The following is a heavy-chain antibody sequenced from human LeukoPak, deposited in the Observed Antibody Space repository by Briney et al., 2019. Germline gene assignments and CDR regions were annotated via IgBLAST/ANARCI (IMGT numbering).Heavy chain of an antibody. J-gene: IGHJ4*02. D-gene: IGHD1-26*01. CDR3: ARGGPYDSGSFYFDY. CDR1: GDSISNGDYY. CDR2: IYISGGT. V-gene: IGHV4-61*02. Sequence: PSETLSLTCTVFGDSISNGDYYWSWIRQPAGKGLEWIGRIYISGGTDYNPSLRSRVTISLDTSKNQFSLQLRSVTAADTAVYYCARGGPYDSGSFYFDYWGQGTLVTVSS.